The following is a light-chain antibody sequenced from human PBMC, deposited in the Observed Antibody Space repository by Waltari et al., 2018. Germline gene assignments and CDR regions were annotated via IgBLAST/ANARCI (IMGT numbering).Light chain of an antibody. V-gene: IGKV3-20*01. CDR2: DAS. CDR1: QSVGKY. J-gene: IGKJ1*01. CDR3: QKYVSLPAT. Sequence: EIVLTQSPGTLSLSPGERATLSCRASQSVGKYLAWYQQKPGQAPRLLIYDASTRATVIPDRFSGSGSGTDFSLTISRLEPEDFAVYYCQKYVSLPATFGQGTNVEIK.